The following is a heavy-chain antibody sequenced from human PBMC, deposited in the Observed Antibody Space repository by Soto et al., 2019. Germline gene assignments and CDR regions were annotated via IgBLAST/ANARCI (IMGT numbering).Heavy chain of an antibody. D-gene: IGHD6-13*01. CDR3: ARAVSAAGTENWFDP. Sequence: GASVKVSCKASGYTFTSYYMHWVRQAPGQGLEWMGIINPSGGSTSYAQKFQGRVTMTRDTSTSTVYMELSSLRSEDTVVYYCARAVSAAGTENWFDPWGQGTLVTAPQ. V-gene: IGHV1-46*01. CDR2: INPSGGST. CDR1: GYTFTSYY. J-gene: IGHJ5*02.